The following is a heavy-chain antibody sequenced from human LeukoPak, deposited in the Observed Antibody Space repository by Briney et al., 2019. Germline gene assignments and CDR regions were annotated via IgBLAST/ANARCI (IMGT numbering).Heavy chain of an antibody. CDR2: FYNSVIT. CDR1: GGSISSSY. CDR3: AKDAVTPIYYYMAV. V-gene: IGHV4-59*01. D-gene: IGHD2-21*02. J-gene: IGHJ6*03. Sequence: SETLSLTCTVSGGSISSSYWSWIRQPPGKGLEWIGNFYNSVITNYNSSLKSRVTMSLDTSKNQFSLKLNSVTAADTALYYCAKDAVTPIYYYMAVWGKGTTVIVS.